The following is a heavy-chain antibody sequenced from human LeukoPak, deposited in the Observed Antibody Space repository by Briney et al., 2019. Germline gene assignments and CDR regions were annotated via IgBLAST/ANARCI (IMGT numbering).Heavy chain of an antibody. J-gene: IGHJ4*02. CDR3: ARRKRSGSYRIDY. CDR1: GGSFSGYY. CDR2: INHSGST. Sequence: ASETLSLTCAVYGGSFSGYYWSWIRQPPGKGLEWIGEINHSGSTNYNPSLKSRVTISVDMSKNQFSLKLSSVTAADTAVYYCARRKRSGSYRIDYWGQGTLVTVSS. V-gene: IGHV4-34*01. D-gene: IGHD1-26*01.